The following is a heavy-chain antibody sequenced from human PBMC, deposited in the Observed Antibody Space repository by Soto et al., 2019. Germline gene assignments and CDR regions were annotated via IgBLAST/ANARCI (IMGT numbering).Heavy chain of an antibody. V-gene: IGHV1-24*01. CDR2: FDPEDGET. CDR1: GYTLTELS. J-gene: IGHJ4*02. Sequence: ASVKVSCKVSGYTLTELSMHWVRQAPGKGLEWMGGFDPEDGETIYAQKFQGRVTMTEDTSTDTAYMELSSLRSEDTAVYYCATDIELCSGGSCYTTFDYWGQGTLVTVSS. CDR3: ATDIELCSGGSCYTTFDY. D-gene: IGHD2-15*01.